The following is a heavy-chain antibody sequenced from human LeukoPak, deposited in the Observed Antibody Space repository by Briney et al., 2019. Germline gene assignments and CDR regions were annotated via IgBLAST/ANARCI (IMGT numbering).Heavy chain of an antibody. CDR1: GGSISSYY. V-gene: IGHV4-4*09. J-gene: IGHJ4*02. Sequence: SGTLSLTRTVSGGSISSYYWSWIRQPPGKGLEWIGYIYTRGSTNYNPSLKSRVTISVDTSKNQFSLKLSSVTAADTAVHYCARGSWDYWGQGTLVTVSS. CDR2: IYTRGST. CDR3: ARGSWDY.